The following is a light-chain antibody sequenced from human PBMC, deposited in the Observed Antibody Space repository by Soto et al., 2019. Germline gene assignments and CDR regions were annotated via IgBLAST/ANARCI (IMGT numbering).Light chain of an antibody. CDR3: QQYTTSPLT. Sequence: DIEMTQFPSTLSASAGDRVTITCRASESFSRWLAWYQLKPGKAPKLLIYDASCLQSAVPSRFSGSGSGTEFTLTISSLHPDDVATYFCQQYTTSPLTFGQGTKLELK. V-gene: IGKV1-5*01. J-gene: IGKJ2*01. CDR1: ESFSRW. CDR2: DAS.